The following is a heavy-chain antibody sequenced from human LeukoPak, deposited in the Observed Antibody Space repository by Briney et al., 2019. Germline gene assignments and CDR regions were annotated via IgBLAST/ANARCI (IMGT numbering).Heavy chain of an antibody. D-gene: IGHD3-10*01. J-gene: IGHJ6*03. Sequence: ASVKVSCKASGGTFSSYAISWVRQAPGQGLEWMGWINPNSGGTNYAQKFQGRVTMTRDTSISTAYMELSRLRSDDTAVYYCARDAGEVSLDYYMDVWGKGTTVTVSS. V-gene: IGHV1-2*02. CDR3: ARDAGEVSLDYYMDV. CDR1: GGTFSSYA. CDR2: INPNSGGT.